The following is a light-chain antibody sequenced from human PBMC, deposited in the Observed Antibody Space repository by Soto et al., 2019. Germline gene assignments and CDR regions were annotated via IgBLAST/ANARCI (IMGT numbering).Light chain of an antibody. J-gene: IGKJ4*01. CDR3: QQYGSSPPD. CDR1: QSVSSY. CDR2: GAS. V-gene: IGKV3-20*01. Sequence: EIVLTQSPGTLSLSPGERATLSCRASQSVSSYLAWYQQKPGQAPRLLIYGASSRATGIPDRFSGSGSGTDFTLTISRLEPEDFAVYYCQQYGSSPPDFGGGTKVDIK.